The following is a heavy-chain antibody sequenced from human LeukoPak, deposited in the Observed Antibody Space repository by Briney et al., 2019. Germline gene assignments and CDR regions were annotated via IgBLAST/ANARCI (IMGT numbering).Heavy chain of an antibody. CDR3: ARDRESGALDI. CDR1: GGSVNNYY. CDR2: IYYSGNT. J-gene: IGHJ3*02. Sequence: SETLSLTCTVSGGSVNNYYRSWIRQPPGKGLEWIGYIYYSGNTNYNLSLKSRVTISIQTSMNQFSLKLSSMSAADTAVYFCARDRESGALDIWGQGTMVTVSS. D-gene: IGHD3-10*01. V-gene: IGHV4-59*02.